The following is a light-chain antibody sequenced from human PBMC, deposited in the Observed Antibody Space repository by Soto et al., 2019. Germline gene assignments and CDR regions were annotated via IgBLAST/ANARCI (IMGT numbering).Light chain of an antibody. Sequence: VQKTQSTSTLSASVADRVTIPCRPSQSISSWLPWYQQKRGTAPKLLIYKASTLKSGVPSRFSGSGSGTEFTLTISSLQPDDFATYYCQQYNSYWTFGQGTKVDI. J-gene: IGKJ1*01. CDR1: QSISSW. CDR2: KAS. CDR3: QQYNSYWT. V-gene: IGKV1-5*03.